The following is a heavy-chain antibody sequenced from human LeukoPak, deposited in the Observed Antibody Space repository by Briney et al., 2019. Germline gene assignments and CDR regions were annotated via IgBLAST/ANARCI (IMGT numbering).Heavy chain of an antibody. CDR2: ISAYNGNT. D-gene: IGHD3-22*01. Sequence: ASVKVSCTASGYTFTSYGISWVRQAPGQGLEWMGWISAYNGNTNYAQKLQGRVTMTTDTSTSTAYMELRSLRSDDTAVYYCARNARAAEDYDSSGYYYADWGQGTLVTVSS. CDR3: ARNARAAEDYDSSGYYYAD. CDR1: GYTFTSYG. J-gene: IGHJ4*02. V-gene: IGHV1-18*01.